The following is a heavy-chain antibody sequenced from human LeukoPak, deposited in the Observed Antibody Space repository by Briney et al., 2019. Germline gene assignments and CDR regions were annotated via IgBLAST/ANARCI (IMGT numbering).Heavy chain of an antibody. D-gene: IGHD1-26*01. Sequence: GGSLRLSCAASGFTFSNAWMSWVRQAPGKGLEWVGRIKSKTDGCTTDYAAPVKGRFTISRDDSKNTLYLQMNSLKTEDTAMYYCTTDGKSDFDYWGQGTLVTVSS. V-gene: IGHV3-15*01. CDR3: TTDGKSDFDY. J-gene: IGHJ4*02. CDR1: GFTFSNAW. CDR2: IKSKTDGCTT.